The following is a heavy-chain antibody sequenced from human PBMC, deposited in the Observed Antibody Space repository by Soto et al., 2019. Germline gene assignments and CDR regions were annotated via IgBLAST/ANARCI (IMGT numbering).Heavy chain of an antibody. J-gene: IGHJ4*02. CDR1: GFNFISFG. Sequence: GGSLRLSCSASGFNFISFGMHWCRQAPGKGLEWVALMSYDGSSKYYQDSLKGRFTISRDKSKNTLYLQMSSLRVEDTAVYYCAKDRGWSSADLEYWGQGTLVTVSS. V-gene: IGHV3-30*18. CDR3: AKDRGWSSADLEY. D-gene: IGHD6-19*01. CDR2: MSYDGSSK.